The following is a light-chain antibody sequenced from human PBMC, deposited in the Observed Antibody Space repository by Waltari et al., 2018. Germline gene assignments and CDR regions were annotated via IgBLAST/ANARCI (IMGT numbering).Light chain of an antibody. V-gene: IGKV3-20*01. J-gene: IGKJ2*01. CDR3: HQYGSSPYI. Sequence: EIVFTQSPGTLSLSPGERATLSCRASQSVTSRYIAWYQQKPGQPPRLPFYGASSRATGIPDRFSGSGSGTDFTLTISRLEPEDFAVYYCHQYGSSPYIFGQGTKLEIK. CDR1: QSVTSRY. CDR2: GAS.